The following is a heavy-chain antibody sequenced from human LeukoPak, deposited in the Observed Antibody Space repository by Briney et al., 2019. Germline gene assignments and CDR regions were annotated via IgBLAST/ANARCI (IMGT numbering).Heavy chain of an antibody. CDR3: ARGIPYYYYMDV. V-gene: IGHV4-34*01. J-gene: IGHJ6*03. Sequence: ASETLSLTCAVYGGSFSGYYWSWIRQSPGKGLEWIGEINHSGSTNYNPSLKSRVTISVDTSKNQFSLKLSSVTAADTAVYYCARGIPYYYYMDVWGKGTTVTVSS. CDR2: INHSGST. CDR1: GGSFSGYY.